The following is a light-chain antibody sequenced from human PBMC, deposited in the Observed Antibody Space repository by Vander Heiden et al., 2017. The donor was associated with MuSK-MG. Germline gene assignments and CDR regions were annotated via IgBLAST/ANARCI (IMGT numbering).Light chain of an antibody. V-gene: IGKV1-33*01. Sequence: DIQMSHSPSPPSASVRDRVTITCQASQDISNYLNWYQQKPGKAPKLLIYDASNLATGIPSRFSGSGSGTDFTVTISSLQSEDIATYYCQQYDNLLPWTFGEGTKVEIK. J-gene: IGKJ1*01. CDR1: QDISNY. CDR2: DAS. CDR3: QQYDNLLPWT.